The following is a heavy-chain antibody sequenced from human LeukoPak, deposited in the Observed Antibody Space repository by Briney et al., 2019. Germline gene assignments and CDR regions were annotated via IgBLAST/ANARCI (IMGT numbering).Heavy chain of an antibody. Sequence: GGSLRLSCAASGFTFSSYWMNWVRQAPGKGLEWVANIKQDGSESHFVDSVKGRFTISGDNAKNSLYMQMNSLRVEDTAVYYCARNWSPYDYWGQGTLVTVSS. CDR3: ARNWSPYDY. J-gene: IGHJ4*02. CDR2: IKQDGSES. CDR1: GFTFSSYW. V-gene: IGHV3-7*01.